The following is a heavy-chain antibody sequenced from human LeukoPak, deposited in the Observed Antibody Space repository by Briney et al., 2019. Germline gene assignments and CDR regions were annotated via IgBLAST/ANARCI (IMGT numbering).Heavy chain of an antibody. J-gene: IGHJ3*02. CDR1: GGSISNYY. CDR3: ARQSPITHDAFDI. D-gene: IGHD3-16*01. Sequence: SETLSHTCTVSGGSISNYYWSWIRQPPGKGLEWIGYIYYSGSTNYNPSLKSRVTISVDTSKNQFSLKLSSVTAADTAVYYCARQSPITHDAFDIWGQGTMVTVSS. CDR2: IYYSGST. V-gene: IGHV4-59*08.